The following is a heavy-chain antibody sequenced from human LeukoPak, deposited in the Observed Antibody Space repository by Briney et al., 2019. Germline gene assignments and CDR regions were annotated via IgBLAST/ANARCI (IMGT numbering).Heavy chain of an antibody. D-gene: IGHD3-10*01. CDR3: ARASITSEVDY. CDR1: GGAISSYY. CDR2: IYNSGIT. Sequence: SETLSLTCTVSGGAISSYYWSWIRQPPGKGLQWIAYIYNSGITKYNPSLKSRVTISLDTSKNQLSLKLSSVTAADTAVYYCARASITSEVDYWGQGTLVTVSS. J-gene: IGHJ4*02. V-gene: IGHV4-59*01.